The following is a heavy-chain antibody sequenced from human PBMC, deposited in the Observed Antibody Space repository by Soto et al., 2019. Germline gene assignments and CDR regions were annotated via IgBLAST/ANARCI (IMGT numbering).Heavy chain of an antibody. D-gene: IGHD3-3*01. Sequence: GGSLRLSCAASGFTFSSYAMSWVRQAPGKGLEWVSAISGSGGSKYYADSVKGRFTISRDNSKNTLYLQMNSLRAEDTAVYYCAKDKRATIFGVVISYGMDVWGQGTTVTVSS. CDR3: AKDKRATIFGVVISYGMDV. V-gene: IGHV3-23*01. J-gene: IGHJ6*02. CDR1: GFTFSSYA. CDR2: ISGSGGSK.